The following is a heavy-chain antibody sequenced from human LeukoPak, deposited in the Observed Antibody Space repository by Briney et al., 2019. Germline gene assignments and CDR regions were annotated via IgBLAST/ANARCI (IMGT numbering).Heavy chain of an antibody. D-gene: IGHD2-2*02. CDR2: IKSKTDGGTT. Sequence: PGGSLRLSCAASGFTFSNAWMSWHRQAPGKGLEWVGRIKSKTDGGTTDYAAPVKGRFTISRDDSKNTLYLQMNSLKTEDTAVYYCTTDIVVVPAAIVAEGFDYWGQGTLVTVSS. J-gene: IGHJ4*02. CDR3: TTDIVVVPAAIVAEGFDY. CDR1: GFTFSNAW. V-gene: IGHV3-15*01.